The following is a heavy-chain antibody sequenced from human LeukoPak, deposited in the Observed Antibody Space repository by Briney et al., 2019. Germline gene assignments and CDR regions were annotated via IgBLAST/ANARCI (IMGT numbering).Heavy chain of an antibody. CDR1: GFTFSSYW. D-gene: IGHD3-16*02. J-gene: IGHJ5*02. CDR2: IKQDGSEK. V-gene: IGHV3-7*01. CDR3: AKDGAFGGVIPNKWFDP. Sequence: GGSLRLSCAASGFTFSSYWMSWVRQAPGKGLEWVANIKQDGSEKYYVDSVKGRFTISRDNSKNTLYLQMNSLRAEDTAVYYCAKDGAFGGVIPNKWFDPWGQGTLVTVSS.